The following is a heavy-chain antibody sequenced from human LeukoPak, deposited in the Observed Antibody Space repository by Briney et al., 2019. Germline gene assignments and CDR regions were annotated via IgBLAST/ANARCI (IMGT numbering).Heavy chain of an antibody. CDR2: IYYSGGT. Sequence: PSETLSLTCTVSGGSISSSSYYWGWIRQPPGKGLEWIGSIYYSGGTYYNPSLKSRVTISVDTSKNQFSLKLGSVTAADTAVYYCARDGMTTVTNDYWGQGTLVTVSS. CDR3: ARDGMTTVTNDY. D-gene: IGHD4-11*01. J-gene: IGHJ4*02. CDR1: GGSISSSSYY. V-gene: IGHV4-39*07.